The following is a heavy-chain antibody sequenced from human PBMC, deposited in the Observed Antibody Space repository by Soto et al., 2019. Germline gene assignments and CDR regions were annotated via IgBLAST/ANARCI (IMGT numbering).Heavy chain of an antibody. Sequence: QVVLLQSGAEVKEPGSSVRVSCKVSGSTFNNFAFSWVRQAPGHGPEWMGGIVVISNTADYSQRFQDRVTINADTSTNTLEMELGSLTFEDTAGYYCARAIKRWEVHYYFDYWGQGTLVTVSS. D-gene: IGHD1-26*01. J-gene: IGHJ4*02. CDR1: GSTFNNFA. V-gene: IGHV1-69*06. CDR3: ARAIKRWEVHYYFDY. CDR2: IVVISNTA.